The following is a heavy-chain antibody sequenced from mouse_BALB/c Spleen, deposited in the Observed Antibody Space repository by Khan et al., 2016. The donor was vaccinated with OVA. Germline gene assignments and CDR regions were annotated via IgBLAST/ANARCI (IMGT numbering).Heavy chain of an antibody. CDR1: GFTFSNYA. D-gene: IGHD2-1*01. J-gene: IGHJ4*01. Sequence: EVKLVESGGGLVKPGGSLKLSCAASGFTFSNYAMSWVRQTPEKRLEWVASISSGGNTYYLDSVKGRFTISRDNVRNILYLQMSSLRSEDTAMYYCARGYGNFVNPHYAMDYWVKEPQSPSLQ. CDR3: ARGYGNFVNPHYAMDY. V-gene: IGHV5-6-5*01. CDR2: ISSGGNT.